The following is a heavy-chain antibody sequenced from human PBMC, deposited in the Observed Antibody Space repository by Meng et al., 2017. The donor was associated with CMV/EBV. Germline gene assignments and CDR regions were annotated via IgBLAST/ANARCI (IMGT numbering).Heavy chain of an antibody. J-gene: IGHJ6*02. CDR3: ARGGYGSGVPYGMDV. D-gene: IGHD3-10*01. CDR1: GYIFTSYD. V-gene: IGHV1-8*03. CDR2: MNPNSGNT. Sequence: ASVKVSCKASGYIFTSYDINWVRQATGQGLEWMGWMNPNSGNTGYAQKFQGRVTITRNTSISTAYMELSSLRSEDTAVYYCARGGYGSGVPYGMDVWGQGTTVTVSS.